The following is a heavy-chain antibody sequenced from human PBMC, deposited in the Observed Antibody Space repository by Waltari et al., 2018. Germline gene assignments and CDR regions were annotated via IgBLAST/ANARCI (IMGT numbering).Heavy chain of an antibody. CDR3: VRGGTGMQRVESLDY. CDR1: GFTFKTYS. V-gene: IGHV3-21*01. D-gene: IGHD3-9*01. CDR2: ISDTSTYI. J-gene: IGHJ4*02. Sequence: EVQLVESGGGLVKPGGSLRLSCAASGFTFKTYSMNWVRQAPGKGLGWVSSISDTSTYIYYAVSLRGRFTTSRDKAKNSLYLQLNSLRAEDTAVYYCVRGGTGMQRVESLDYWGQGILVTVSS.